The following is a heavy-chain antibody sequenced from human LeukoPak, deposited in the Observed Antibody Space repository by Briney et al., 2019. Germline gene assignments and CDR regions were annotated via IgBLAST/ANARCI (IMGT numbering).Heavy chain of an antibody. CDR1: GFTFSSYS. CDR2: ISSSSSYI. Sequence: GGSLRLSCAASGFTFSSYSMNWVRQAPGKGLEWVSSISSSSSYIYYADSVKGRFTISRDNAKNSLYLQMNSLRAEDTAVHYCASDRQWLVRGENYWGQGTLVTVSS. D-gene: IGHD6-19*01. CDR3: ASDRQWLVRGENY. V-gene: IGHV3-21*01. J-gene: IGHJ4*02.